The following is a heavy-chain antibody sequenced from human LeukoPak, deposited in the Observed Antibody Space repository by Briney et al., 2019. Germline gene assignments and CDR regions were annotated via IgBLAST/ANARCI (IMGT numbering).Heavy chain of an antibody. V-gene: IGHV1-2*02. CDR3: ACSYMTAAGTDLDY. CDR2: INPNSGGT. J-gene: IGHJ4*02. D-gene: IGHD6-13*01. CDR1: GYTFTGNY. Sequence: ASVKVSCKASGYTFTGNYMHWVRQAPGQGFEWMGWINPNSGGTNYAQKFQGRVTMTRDTSISTAYMELSSPTSDDTAVYYSACSYMTAAGTDLDYWGQGTLVTVSS.